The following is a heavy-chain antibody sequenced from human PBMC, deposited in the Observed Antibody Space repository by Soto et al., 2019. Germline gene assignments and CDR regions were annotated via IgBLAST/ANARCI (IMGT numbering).Heavy chain of an antibody. CDR3: ARVSWREKYGMDV. Sequence: QVQLVESGGGLVKPGGSLRLSCAASGFTFSDSYMSWIRQAPGKGLEWISYITFSGTTVYYADSLKGRFTISRDNAKNSPYLQMTRMRAEDTAVDYCARVSWREKYGMDVWGQGTTVTVSS. V-gene: IGHV3-11*01. J-gene: IGHJ6*02. CDR1: GFTFSDSY. CDR2: ITFSGTTV.